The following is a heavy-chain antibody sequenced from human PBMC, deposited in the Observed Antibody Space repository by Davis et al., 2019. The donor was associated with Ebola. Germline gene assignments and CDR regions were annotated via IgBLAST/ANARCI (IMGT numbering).Heavy chain of an antibody. CDR1: GGSISSGDYY. V-gene: IGHV4-61*08. CDR2: IYYSGST. CDR3: ARRETAMYAFDI. J-gene: IGHJ3*02. Sequence: PSETLSLTCTVSGGSISSGDYYWSWIRQPPGKGLEWIGYIYYSGSTNYNPSLKSRVTISVDTSKDQFSLKLSSVTAADTAVYYCARRETAMYAFDIWGQGTMVTVSS. D-gene: IGHD5-18*01.